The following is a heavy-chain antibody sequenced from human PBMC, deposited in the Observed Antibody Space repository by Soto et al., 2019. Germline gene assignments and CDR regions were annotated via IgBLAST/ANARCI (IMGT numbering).Heavy chain of an antibody. CDR1: GGSITSNSYY. CDR2: IHYSGSA. D-gene: IGHD1-26*01. CDR3: ARRPKRGSYSWCFDY. Sequence: QLQLQASGPGLVKPSETLSLTCTVSGGSITSNSYYWGWIRQPPGKGLGWLGYIHYSGSATYNPSLKSRVTMSVDTSKDQFSLKLSSVTAADTAVYYCARRPKRGSYSWCFDYWGQGTLVTVSS. V-gene: IGHV4-39*01. J-gene: IGHJ4*02.